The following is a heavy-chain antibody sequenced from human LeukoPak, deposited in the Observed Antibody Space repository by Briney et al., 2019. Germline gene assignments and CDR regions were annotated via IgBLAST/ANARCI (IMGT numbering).Heavy chain of an antibody. J-gene: IGHJ5*02. CDR2: IIPIFGTA. CDR1: GGTFSSYA. CDR3: ARDRTTVVTPEAFDP. V-gene: IGHV1-69*06. D-gene: IGHD4-23*01. Sequence: SVKVSCKASGGTFSSYAISWVRQAPGQGLEWMGGIIPIFGTANYALKFQGRVTITADKSTSTAYMELSSLRSEDTAVYYCARDRTTVVTPEAFDPWGQGTLVTVSS.